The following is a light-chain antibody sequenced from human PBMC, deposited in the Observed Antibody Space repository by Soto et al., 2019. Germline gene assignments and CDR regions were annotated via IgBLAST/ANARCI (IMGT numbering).Light chain of an antibody. CDR2: DAS. Sequence: EIVLTQSPATLSLSPGERATLSCRASQSVSSNLAWFQQKPGQAPRLLIYDASNRATGIPARFSGSGSGTVFTLTISGLEPEDIATYYCQQYDNLLLYTFGQGTKLEIK. CDR1: QSVSSN. V-gene: IGKV3-11*01. CDR3: QQYDNLLLYT. J-gene: IGKJ2*01.